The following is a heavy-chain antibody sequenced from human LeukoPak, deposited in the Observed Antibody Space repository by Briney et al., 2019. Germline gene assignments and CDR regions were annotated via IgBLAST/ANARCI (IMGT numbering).Heavy chain of an antibody. J-gene: IGHJ4*02. V-gene: IGHV4-4*07. CDR2: IYRSGST. Sequence: PSETLSLTCTVSGGSISSYYWSWIRLPAGKGLEWIGRIYRSGSTNYHPSLQSRVSMSVDTSRNQFSLQLSSVTAADTAVYYCARGSSGSLPFDYWGQGTLVTVSS. D-gene: IGHD3-22*01. CDR1: GGSISSYY. CDR3: ARGSSGSLPFDY.